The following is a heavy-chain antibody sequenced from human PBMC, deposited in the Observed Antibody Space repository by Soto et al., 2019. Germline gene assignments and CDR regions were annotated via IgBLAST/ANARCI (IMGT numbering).Heavy chain of an antibody. CDR3: ARGYYSGSNPSAFDY. J-gene: IGHJ4*02. V-gene: IGHV1-69*01. CDR1: GGTLSSYT. CDR2: ITPTLNIA. Sequence: QLQLVQSVAEVREPGSSVQVSCKASGGTLSSYTVIWVRQAPGQGLEWMGGITPTLNIAKYAEKFQGRVTITADESTSTVNMHLSSLRPEDTAVYFCARGYYSGSNPSAFDYWGQGTLVAVSS. D-gene: IGHD1-26*01.